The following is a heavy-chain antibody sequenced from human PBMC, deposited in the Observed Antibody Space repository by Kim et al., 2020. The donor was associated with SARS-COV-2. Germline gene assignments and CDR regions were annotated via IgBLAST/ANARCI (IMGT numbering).Heavy chain of an antibody. Sequence: GGSLRLSCAASGFTFSSYAMHWVRQAPGKGLEWVAVISYDGSNKYYADSVKGRFTISRDNSKNTLYLQMNSLRAEDTAVYYCARGIAAAGTRGAGFDPWG. CDR3: ARGIAAAGTRGAGFDP. CDR2: ISYDGSNK. J-gene: IGHJ5*02. V-gene: IGHV3-30*04. D-gene: IGHD6-13*01. CDR1: GFTFSSYA.